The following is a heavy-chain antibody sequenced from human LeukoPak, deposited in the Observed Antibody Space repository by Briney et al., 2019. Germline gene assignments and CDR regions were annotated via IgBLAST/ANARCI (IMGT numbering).Heavy chain of an antibody. D-gene: IGHD2-2*01. CDR1: GFTFSSNY. Sequence: GGSLRLSCAASGFTFSSNYMSWVRQAPGKGLEWVSVIYSGGSTYYADSVKGRFTISRDNSKSTLYLQMNSLRAEDTAVYYCARDPGGVVPAAMVDYWGQGTLVTVSS. J-gene: IGHJ4*02. CDR2: IYSGGST. V-gene: IGHV3-66*02. CDR3: ARDPGGVVPAAMVDY.